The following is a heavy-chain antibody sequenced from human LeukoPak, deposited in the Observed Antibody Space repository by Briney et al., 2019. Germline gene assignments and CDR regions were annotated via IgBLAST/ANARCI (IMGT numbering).Heavy chain of an antibody. CDR2: ISTYIGNT. J-gene: IGHJ5*02. D-gene: IGHD2-2*01. CDR1: GYTFTNYG. CDR3: VRGGYCSGSTCLYGDNWFDP. Sequence: RASVKVSCKASGYTFTNYGINWVRQAPGQGLEWMGWISTYIGNTNYAQKLQGRVTLTTDTSTSTAYMELRSPKSDDTAFYYCVRGGYCSGSTCLYGDNWFDPWGQGTLVTVSS. V-gene: IGHV1-18*01.